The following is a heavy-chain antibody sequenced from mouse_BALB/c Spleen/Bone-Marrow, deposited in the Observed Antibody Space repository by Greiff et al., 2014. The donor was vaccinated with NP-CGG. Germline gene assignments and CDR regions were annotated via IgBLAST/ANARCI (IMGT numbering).Heavy chain of an antibody. CDR2: ISNGGGST. CDR3: ARQDYSYYYAMDY. D-gene: IGHD2-13*01. V-gene: IGHV5-12*02. CDR1: GFTFSDYY. Sequence: VQLKESGGGLVQPGGSLKLSCATSGFTFSDYYMYWVRQTPEKRLEWVAYISNGGGSTYYPDTVKGRFTISRDNAKNTLYLQMSRLKSEDTAMCYCARQDYSYYYAMDYWGQGTSVTVSS. J-gene: IGHJ4*01.